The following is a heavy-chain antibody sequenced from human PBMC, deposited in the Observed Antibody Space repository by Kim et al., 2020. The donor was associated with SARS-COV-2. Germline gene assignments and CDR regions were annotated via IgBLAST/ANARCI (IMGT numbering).Heavy chain of an antibody. D-gene: IGHD4-17*01. CDR2: ISWNSGSI. J-gene: IGHJ4*02. Sequence: GGSLRLSCAASGFTFDDYAMHWVRQAPGKGLEWVSGISWNSGSIGYVDSVKGRFTISRDNAKNSLYLQMNSLRAEDTALYYCAKGTIEYGDYSSDYWGQGTLVTVSS. V-gene: IGHV3-9*01. CDR1: GFTFDDYA. CDR3: AKGTIEYGDYSSDY.